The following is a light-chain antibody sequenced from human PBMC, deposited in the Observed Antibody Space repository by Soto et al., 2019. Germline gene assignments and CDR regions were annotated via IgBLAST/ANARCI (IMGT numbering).Light chain of an antibody. J-gene: IGKJ5*01. CDR3: QQRSNWPSIT. Sequence: EIVVAQSRSTVCVSRGERATLSCRASQSVSNYLAWYQQKPGQAPRLLVSAASNRATGIPDRFSGGGSGTDFTLTISSLEPADFAVYYCQQRSNWPSITFGQGTRLEIK. CDR2: AAS. V-gene: IGKV3-11*01. CDR1: QSVSNY.